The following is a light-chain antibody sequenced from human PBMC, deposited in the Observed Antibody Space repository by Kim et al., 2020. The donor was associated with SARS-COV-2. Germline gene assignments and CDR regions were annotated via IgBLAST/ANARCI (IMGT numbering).Light chain of an antibody. Sequence: GDRVTITCRSSQIISSYLNWYQLKPGTAPKLLLYATSNLQSGVPSRFSGSASGTEFTLTISSLQPEDFATYYCQQSYSDPYIFGQGTKLEIK. J-gene: IGKJ2*01. V-gene: IGKV1-39*01. CDR2: ATS. CDR1: QIISSY. CDR3: QQSYSDPYI.